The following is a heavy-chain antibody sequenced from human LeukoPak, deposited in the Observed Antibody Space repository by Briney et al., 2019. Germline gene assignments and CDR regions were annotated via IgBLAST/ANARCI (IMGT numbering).Heavy chain of an antibody. D-gene: IGHD4-23*01. CDR1: GGSFSGYY. J-gene: IGHJ3*02. CDR2: INHSGST. V-gene: IGHV4-34*01. CDR3: ARGRVVTVAFDI. Sequence: SETLSLTCAVYGGSFSGYYWSWIRQPPGKGLEWIGEINHSGSTYYNPSLKSRVTISVDTSKNQFSLKLSSVTAADTAVYYCARGRVVTVAFDIWGQGTMVTVSS.